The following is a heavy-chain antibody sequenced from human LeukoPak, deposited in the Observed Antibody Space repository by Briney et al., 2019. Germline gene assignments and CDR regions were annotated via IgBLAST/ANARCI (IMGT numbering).Heavy chain of an antibody. CDR3: ARVVRIAARPLDY. V-gene: IGHV1-8*01. CDR1: GYTFTSYD. D-gene: IGHD6-6*01. Sequence: ASVKVSCKASGYTFTSYDINWVRQATGQGLEWMGWMNPNSGNTGYAQRFQGRVTMTRNTSISTAYMELSSLRSEDTAVYYCARVVRIAARPLDYWGQGTLVTVSS. J-gene: IGHJ4*02. CDR2: MNPNSGNT.